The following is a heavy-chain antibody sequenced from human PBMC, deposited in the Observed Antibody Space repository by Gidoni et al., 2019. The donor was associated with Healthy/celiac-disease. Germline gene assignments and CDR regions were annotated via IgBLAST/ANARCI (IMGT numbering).Heavy chain of an antibody. V-gene: IGHV3-23*01. D-gene: IGHD4-17*01. Sequence: EVQLLESGGGLVQPGGSLRLSCAASGSTFSSYAMSWVRQAPGKGLEWVSAISGSGGSTYYADSVKGRFTISRDNSKNTLYLQMNSLRAEDTAVYYCAKAEEFYGDRYYYYYYGMDVWGQGTTVTVSS. CDR2: ISGSGGST. J-gene: IGHJ6*02. CDR1: GSTFSSYA. CDR3: AKAEEFYGDRYYYYYYGMDV.